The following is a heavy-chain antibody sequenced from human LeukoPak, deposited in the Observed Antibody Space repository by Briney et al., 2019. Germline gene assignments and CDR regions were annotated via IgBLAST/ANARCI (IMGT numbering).Heavy chain of an antibody. CDR3: ARAIWYYYDSSGYHFDY. D-gene: IGHD3-22*01. V-gene: IGHV1-2*02. Sequence: ASVKVSCKASGYTFTGYYMHWVRQAPGQGLEWMGWIKPNSGGTNYAQKFQGRVTMTRDTSISTAYMELSRLRSDDTAVYYCARAIWYYYDSSGYHFDYWGQGTLVTVSS. J-gene: IGHJ4*02. CDR2: IKPNSGGT. CDR1: GYTFTGYY.